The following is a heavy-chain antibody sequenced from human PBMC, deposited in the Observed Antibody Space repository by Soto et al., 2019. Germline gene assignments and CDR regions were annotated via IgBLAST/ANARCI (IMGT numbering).Heavy chain of an antibody. CDR2: IYWDDDK. V-gene: IGHV2-5*02. CDR1: GFSLTTSGVG. CDR3: AHRILRTVFGLVTTTAIYFDF. J-gene: IGHJ4*02. Sequence: QITLNESGPTVVKPAETLTLTCTFSGFSLTTSGVGVGWIRQSPGKAPEWLALIYWDDDKRYSASLKSRLTITKDTSKNQVVLTMASVDPADTATYYCAHRILRTVFGLVTTTAIYFDFWGQGTPVVVSS. D-gene: IGHD3-3*01.